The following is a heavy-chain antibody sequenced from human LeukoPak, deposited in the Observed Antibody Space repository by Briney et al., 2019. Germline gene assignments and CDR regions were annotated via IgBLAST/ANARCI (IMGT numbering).Heavy chain of an antibody. V-gene: IGHV3-23*01. CDR3: ACPRILLWFGESNFDY. D-gene: IGHD3-10*01. CDR1: GFTFSSYA. Sequence: SGGSLRLSCAAPGFTFSSYAMSWARQAPGKGLEWVSAISGSGGSTYYADSVKGRFTISRDNSKNTLYLQMNSLRAEDTAVYYCACPRILLWFGESNFDYWGQGTLVTVSS. J-gene: IGHJ4*02. CDR2: ISGSGGST.